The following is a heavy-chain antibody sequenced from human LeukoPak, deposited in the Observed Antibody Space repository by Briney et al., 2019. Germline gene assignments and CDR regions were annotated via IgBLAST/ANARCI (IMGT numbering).Heavy chain of an antibody. CDR1: GFTFSSYW. V-gene: IGHV3-74*01. D-gene: IGHD2-8*01. J-gene: IGHJ3*01. CDR3: ARVQGHPPNGLDV. Sequence: GESLRLSCAASGFTFSSYWMHWVRQAPGKGLVWVSRINSDASSTTYADSVKGRFTISRDNAKNTLYLQMNSLRAEDTAVYYCARVQGHPPNGLDVWGQGTMVTVSS. CDR2: INSDASST.